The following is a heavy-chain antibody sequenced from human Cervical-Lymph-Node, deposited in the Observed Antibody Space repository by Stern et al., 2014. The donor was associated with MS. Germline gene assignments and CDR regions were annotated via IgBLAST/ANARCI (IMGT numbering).Heavy chain of an antibody. D-gene: IGHD1-26*01. Sequence: VQLVESGAEVKKPGASVKVSCKASDYTFTSYGISWVRQAPGQGLAGMGWISGYNGKIDYAQKFQGRVTMTIDISTTTAYMELRSLKSDDTAVYYCARDRWDRVFDYWGQGTLVTVSS. J-gene: IGHJ4*02. CDR1: DYTFTSYG. V-gene: IGHV1-18*01. CDR3: ARDRWDRVFDY. CDR2: ISGYNGKI.